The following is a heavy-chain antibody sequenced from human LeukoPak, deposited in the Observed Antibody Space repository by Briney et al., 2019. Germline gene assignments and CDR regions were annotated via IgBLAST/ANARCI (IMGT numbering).Heavy chain of an antibody. Sequence: PSETLSLTCAVYGGSFSGYYWSWIRQPPGKGLEWIGEINHSGSTNYNPSLKSRVTISVDTSKNQFSLKLSSVTAADTAVYYCARSYTLRYPNSLSRYYFDYWGQGTLVTVSS. V-gene: IGHV4-34*01. CDR1: GGSFSGYY. CDR3: ARSYTLRYPNSLSRYYFDY. D-gene: IGHD3-9*01. J-gene: IGHJ4*02. CDR2: INHSGST.